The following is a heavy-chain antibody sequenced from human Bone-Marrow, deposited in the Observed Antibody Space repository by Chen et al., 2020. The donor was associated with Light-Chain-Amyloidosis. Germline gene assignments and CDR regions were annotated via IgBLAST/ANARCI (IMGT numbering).Heavy chain of an antibody. J-gene: IGHJ4*02. CDR3: ARMFWFCSVVSCYSAYFDY. V-gene: IGHV4-39*01. CDR1: GGSISINSYY. D-gene: IGHD2-15*01. Sequence: QLQLQESGPGLVRPSETLSLTCTVSGGSISINSYYWGWIRQPPGKVLGWIGSMSYSGSTYYSPSLKSRVTISVDTPKNQFSLRLNSVTAADTALYYCARMFWFCSVVSCYSAYFDYWGQGALVTVSS. CDR2: MSYSGST.